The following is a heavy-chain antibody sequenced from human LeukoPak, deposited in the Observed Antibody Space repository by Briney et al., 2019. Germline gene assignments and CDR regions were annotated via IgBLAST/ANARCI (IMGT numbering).Heavy chain of an antibody. Sequence: GMSLRLSCAASGFTLSAYGMHWVRQAPGKGLEWVAVIWYDGTNKYYADSVKGRFTISRDNSKNTLYLQMNSLSAEDTAVYYCARRDGYDFDYWGQGTLVTVSS. J-gene: IGHJ4*02. CDR1: GFTLSAYG. CDR3: ARRDGYDFDY. CDR2: IWYDGTNK. V-gene: IGHV3-33*01. D-gene: IGHD5-24*01.